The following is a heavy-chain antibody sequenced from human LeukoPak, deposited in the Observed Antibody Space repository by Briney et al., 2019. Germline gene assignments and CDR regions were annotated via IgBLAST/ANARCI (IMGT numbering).Heavy chain of an antibody. D-gene: IGHD4-11*01. V-gene: IGHV4-34*01. J-gene: IGHJ4*02. CDR2: INHSGST. Sequence: SETLSLTCAVYGGSFSGYYWSWIRQPPGTGLEWIGEINHSGSTNYNPSLKSRVTISVDTSKNQFSLKLSSVTAADTAVYYCARVGRDYSNYGWSDYWGQGTLVTVSS. CDR1: GGSFSGYY. CDR3: ARVGRDYSNYGWSDY.